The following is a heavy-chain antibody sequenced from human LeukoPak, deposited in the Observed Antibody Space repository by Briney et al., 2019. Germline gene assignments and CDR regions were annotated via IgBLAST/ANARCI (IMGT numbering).Heavy chain of an antibody. D-gene: IGHD1-26*01. CDR3: AGQWELPQN. CDR1: GFTFSSYA. Sequence: GGSLRLSCAASGFTFSSYAMHWVRQAPGKGLEWVAVISYDGSNKYYADSVKGRFTISRDNSKNTLYLQMNSLRAEDTAVYYCAGQWELPQNWGQGTLVTVSS. J-gene: IGHJ4*02. CDR2: ISYDGSNK. V-gene: IGHV3-30-3*01.